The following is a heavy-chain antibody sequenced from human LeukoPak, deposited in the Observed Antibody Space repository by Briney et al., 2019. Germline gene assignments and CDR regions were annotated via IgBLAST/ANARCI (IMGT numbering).Heavy chain of an antibody. D-gene: IGHD6-13*01. CDR2: IYYSGST. J-gene: IGHJ6*03. V-gene: IGHV4-39*01. Sequence: PSETLSLTCTVSGGSISSSSYYWGWIRQPPGKGLEWIGSIYYSGSTYYNPSLKSRVTISVDTSKNQFSLKPSSVTAADTAVYYCARWVYSSSWNKYYYYYYMDVWGKGTTVTVSS. CDR3: ARWVYSSSWNKYYYYYYMDV. CDR1: GGSISSSSYY.